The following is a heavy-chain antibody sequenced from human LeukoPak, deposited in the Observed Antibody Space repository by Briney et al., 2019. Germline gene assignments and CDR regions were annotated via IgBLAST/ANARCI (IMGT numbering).Heavy chain of an antibody. Sequence: SETLSLTCTVSGGSISSSYYYWSWIRQPPGKGLEWIGYIYYSGSTNYNPSLKSRVTISVDTSKNQFSLKLSSVTAADTAVYYCASTGYSSGWYENWGQGTLVTVSS. CDR2: IYYSGST. CDR3: ASTGYSSGWYEN. V-gene: IGHV4-61*01. D-gene: IGHD6-19*01. CDR1: GGSISSSYYY. J-gene: IGHJ4*02.